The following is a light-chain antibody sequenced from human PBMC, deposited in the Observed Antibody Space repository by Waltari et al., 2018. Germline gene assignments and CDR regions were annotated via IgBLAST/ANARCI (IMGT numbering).Light chain of an antibody. Sequence: EIVLTQSPGTLSLSPGERATLSCRTSQTVRTTYLAWYQQKPGQAPNLLIYGASSRATGNPDRFSGSGSGEDVSLTISSLEPEDFAVYYWQQYDISPLTFGGGTKVEIK. CDR3: QQYDISPLT. CDR2: GAS. J-gene: IGKJ4*01. V-gene: IGKV3-20*01. CDR1: QTVRTTY.